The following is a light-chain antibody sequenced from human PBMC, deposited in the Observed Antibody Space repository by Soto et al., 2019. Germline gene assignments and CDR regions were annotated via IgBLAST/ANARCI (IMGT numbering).Light chain of an antibody. CDR1: SSDVGGYNY. CDR3: SSYAGSSTWV. CDR2: EVS. V-gene: IGLV2-8*01. Sequence: QSAPTQPPSASGSPGPSATISCTGTSSDVGGYNYVSWYQQYPGKAPKPMIYEVSKRPSGVPDRFSGSKSGNTASLTVSGLQPEDEADYYCSSYAGSSTWVFGGGTKLTVL. J-gene: IGLJ2*01.